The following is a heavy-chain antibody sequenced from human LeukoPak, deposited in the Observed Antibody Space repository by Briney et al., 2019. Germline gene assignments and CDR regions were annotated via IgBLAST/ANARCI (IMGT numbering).Heavy chain of an antibody. J-gene: IGHJ4*02. CDR2: ISCGGGTA. CDR1: GFTFSIHP. V-gene: IGHV3-23*01. CDR3: AKDRYCSSTSCYTFTFDY. Sequence: GGSVRHSCAASGFTFSIHPMIWVRQAPGKGRVWVSAISCGGGTAYYADSRKGRSTLSRDTSKSTLYLQMQSLRAEDTAVYYCAKDRYCSSTSCYTFTFDYWGQGTLVTVSS. D-gene: IGHD2-2*02.